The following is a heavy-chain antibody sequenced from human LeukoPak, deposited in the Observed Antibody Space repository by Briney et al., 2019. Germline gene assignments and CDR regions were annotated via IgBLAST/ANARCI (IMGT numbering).Heavy chain of an antibody. J-gene: IGHJ6*03. CDR3: ARDGYSGSYYRLYYFFMDV. CDR2: ISYDGSNE. V-gene: IGHV3-30*04. CDR1: GFTFSSYV. Sequence: GGSLRLSCAASGFTFSSYVMHWVRQAPGKGLEWVAIISYDGSNEYYADSVKGRFTISRDNSENTLYLQMNSLRGEDTAVYYCARDGYSGSYYRLYYFFMDVWGKGTTVTVSS. D-gene: IGHD1-26*01.